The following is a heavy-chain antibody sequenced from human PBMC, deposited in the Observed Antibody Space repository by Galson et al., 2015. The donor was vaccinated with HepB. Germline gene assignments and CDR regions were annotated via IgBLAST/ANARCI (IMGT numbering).Heavy chain of an antibody. D-gene: IGHD2-2*01. CDR3: AKLGVPATTTGASYAEYFQH. Sequence: LRLSCAASGFTFSSYAMSWVRQAPGKGLEWVSAISGSGGSTYYADSVKGRFTISRDNSKNTLYLQMNSLRAEDTAVYYCAKLGVPATTTGASYAEYFQHWGQGTLVTVSS. J-gene: IGHJ1*01. CDR2: ISGSGGST. V-gene: IGHV3-23*01. CDR1: GFTFSSYA.